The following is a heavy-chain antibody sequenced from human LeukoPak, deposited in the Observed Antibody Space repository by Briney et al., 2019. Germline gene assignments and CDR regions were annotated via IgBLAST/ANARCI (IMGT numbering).Heavy chain of an antibody. CDR2: IGYDGTNE. J-gene: IGHJ5*01. Sequence: GRSLRLSCAASGFTFSSYGMHWVRQAPGKGLEWVALIGYDGTNEYYADSVKGRFTISRDNAKNSLYLQMNSLRADDTALYYCARGTVAPNWFDSWGQGTLVTVSS. CDR1: GFTFSSYG. V-gene: IGHV3-33*01. CDR3: ARGTVAPNWFDS. D-gene: IGHD6-19*01.